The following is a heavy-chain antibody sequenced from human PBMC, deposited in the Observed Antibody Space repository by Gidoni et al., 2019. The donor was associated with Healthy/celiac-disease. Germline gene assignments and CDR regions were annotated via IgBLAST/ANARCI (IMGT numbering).Heavy chain of an antibody. CDR2: IYPGDSDT. CDR1: GYSFTSYW. V-gene: IGHV5-51*01. Sequence: EVQLVQSGAEVKKPGESLKISCKGSGYSFTSYWIGWVRQMPGKGLEWMGIIYPGDSDTRYSPSFQGQVTISADKSISTAYLQWSSLKASDTAMYYCARSLTKRNYYYGMDVWGQGTTVTVSS. J-gene: IGHJ6*02. CDR3: ARSLTKRNYYYGMDV.